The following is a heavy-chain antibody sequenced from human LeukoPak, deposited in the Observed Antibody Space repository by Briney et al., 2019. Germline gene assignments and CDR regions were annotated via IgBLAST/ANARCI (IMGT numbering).Heavy chain of an antibody. CDR3: ARGGGGYRSSWYGHFDY. CDR1: GYTFTGYY. D-gene: IGHD6-13*01. J-gene: IGHJ4*02. CDR2: INPNSGGT. Sequence: GASVKVSCKASGYTFTGYYMHWVRQAPGQGLEWMGWINPNSGGTNYAQKFQGRVTMTRDTSISTAYMELSRLRSDDTAVYYCARGGGGYRSSWYGHFDYWGRGTLVTVSS. V-gene: IGHV1-2*02.